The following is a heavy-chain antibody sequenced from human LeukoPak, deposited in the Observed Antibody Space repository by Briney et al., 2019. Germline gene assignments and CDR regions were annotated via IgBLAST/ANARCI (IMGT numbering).Heavy chain of an antibody. CDR3: ASLWQLERRYYLDY. D-gene: IGHD1-1*01. J-gene: IGHJ4*02. Sequence: GGSLRLSCAASGFTFSSYSMNWVRQAPGKGLEWVSSISSSSSYIYYADSVKGRFTISRDNAKNSLYLQMNSLRAEDTAVYYCASLWQLERRYYLDYWGQGTLVTVSS. V-gene: IGHV3-21*01. CDR2: ISSSSSYI. CDR1: GFTFSSYS.